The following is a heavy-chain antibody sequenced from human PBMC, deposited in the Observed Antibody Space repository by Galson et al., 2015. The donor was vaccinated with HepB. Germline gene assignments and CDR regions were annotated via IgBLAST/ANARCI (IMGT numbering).Heavy chain of an antibody. CDR2: ITNSGRA. J-gene: IGHJ4*02. CDR1: GFTFSSYA. Sequence: SLRLSCAPSGFTFSSYAMSWVRQAPGEGLEWVSGITNSGRAYHADSVKGRFTISRDNSKNTLYLQMNSLRAEDTAVYYCAKLSGSGSYYNYWGQGTLVTVSS. CDR3: AKLSGSGSYYNY. D-gene: IGHD3-10*01. V-gene: IGHV3-23*01.